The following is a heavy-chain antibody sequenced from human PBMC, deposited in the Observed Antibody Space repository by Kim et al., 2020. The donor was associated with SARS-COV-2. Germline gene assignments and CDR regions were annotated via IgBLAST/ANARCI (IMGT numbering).Heavy chain of an antibody. J-gene: IGHJ6*03. Sequence: GGSLRLSCAASGFTFSNAWMSWVRQAPGKGLEWVGRIKSKTDGGTTDYAAPVKGRFTISRDDSKNTLYLQMNSLKTEDTAVYYCTTGQLGYSYGSFHYYYYMDVWGKGTTVTVSS. CDR2: IKSKTDGGTT. CDR1: GFTFSNAW. V-gene: IGHV3-15*01. D-gene: IGHD5-18*01. CDR3: TTGQLGYSYGSFHYYYYMDV.